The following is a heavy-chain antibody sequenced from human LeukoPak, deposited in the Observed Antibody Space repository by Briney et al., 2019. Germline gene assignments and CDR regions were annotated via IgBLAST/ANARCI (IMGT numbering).Heavy chain of an antibody. D-gene: IGHD6-19*01. CDR2: IYYTGIT. CDR3: KRYSSSLGWFGP. V-gene: IGHV4-39*01. J-gene: IGHJ5*02. CDR1: GGSISSNSYY. Sequence: ETLSLPCTVSGGSISSNSYYWGWIRPPPGKGLEWIGVIYYTGITYYNPSLKSRVTISVDTSKNQFSLKLSSMTAADTAVYYCKRYSSSLGWFGPWGQGTLVTVSS.